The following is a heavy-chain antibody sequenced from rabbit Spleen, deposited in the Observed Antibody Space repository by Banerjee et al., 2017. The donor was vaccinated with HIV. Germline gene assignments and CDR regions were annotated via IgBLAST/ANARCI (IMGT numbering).Heavy chain of an antibody. CDR3: ARGSATMTMVITGYYFNL. D-gene: IGHD2-1*01. CDR2: IYTGSSGST. J-gene: IGHJ4*01. Sequence: QSLEESGGDLVKPGASLTLTCTASGFSFSNSYYMCWLRQAPGKGLEWIACIYTGSSGSTYYPSWAKGRFTISKTSSTTVTLQMTSLTAADTATYFCARGSATMTMVITGYYFNLWGQGTLVTVS. V-gene: IGHV1S40*01. CDR1: GFSFSNSYY.